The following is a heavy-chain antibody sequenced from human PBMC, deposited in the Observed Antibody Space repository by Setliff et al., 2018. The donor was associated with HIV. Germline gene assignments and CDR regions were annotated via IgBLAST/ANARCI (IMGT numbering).Heavy chain of an antibody. V-gene: IGHV1-24*01. CDR3: ATETHEWFGELGDAFDI. Sequence: PRASVKVSCKVSGYTLTELSMHWVRQAPGKGLEWMGGFDPEDGETIYAQKFQGRVTMTEDTSTDTAYMELSSLRSEDTAVYYCATETHEWFGELGDAFDIWGQGTMGTVSS. CDR2: FDPEDGET. CDR1: GYTLTELS. D-gene: IGHD3-10*01. J-gene: IGHJ3*02.